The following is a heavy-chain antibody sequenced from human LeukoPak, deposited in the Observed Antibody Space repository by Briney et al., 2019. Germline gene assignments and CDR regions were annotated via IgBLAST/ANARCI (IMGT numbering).Heavy chain of an antibody. Sequence: GGSLRLSCEASGFTFRDYYMGWIRQAPGKGLEWVSYITNSGDRIYNADSVKGRFTISRDNAKNSLYLQMNSLRAQDTAIYYCARAFNDAFDIWGQRTMVTVSS. CDR1: GFTFRDYY. CDR3: ARAFNDAFDI. J-gene: IGHJ3*02. CDR2: ITNSGDRI. V-gene: IGHV3-11*04.